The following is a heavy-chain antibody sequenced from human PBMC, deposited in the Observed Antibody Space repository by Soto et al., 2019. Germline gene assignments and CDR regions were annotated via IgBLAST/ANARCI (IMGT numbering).Heavy chain of an antibody. V-gene: IGHV1-2*04. CDR1: GYTITGYY. CDR3: ARELGADYSSGYYYYYYGVDV. Sequence: ASVKVSCKASGYTITGYYMHLLRLATGQGLEWMGWINPNSGGTNYAQKFQGWVTMTRDTSISTAYMELSRLRSDDTAVYYCARELGADYSSGYYYYYYGVDVWGQGTTVTVSS. CDR2: INPNSGGT. D-gene: IGHD6-19*01. J-gene: IGHJ6*02.